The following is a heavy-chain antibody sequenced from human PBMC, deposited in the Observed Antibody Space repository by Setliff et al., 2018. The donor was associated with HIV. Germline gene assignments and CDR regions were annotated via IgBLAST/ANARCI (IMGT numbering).Heavy chain of an antibody. CDR2: IYYSGSS. J-gene: IGHJ3*01. CDR1: GDSIGTPSYF. D-gene: IGHD3-22*01. Sequence: TLSLPCTVSGDSIGTPSYFWGWIRQSPGKGLEWIGSIYYSGSSYYSPSLRSRLTISTDTAENRISLRLSSVTAADTALYYCARQNFSDSSGYGAGGTFDVWGRGTMVTVSS. CDR3: ARQNFSDSSGYGAGGTFDV. V-gene: IGHV4-39*01.